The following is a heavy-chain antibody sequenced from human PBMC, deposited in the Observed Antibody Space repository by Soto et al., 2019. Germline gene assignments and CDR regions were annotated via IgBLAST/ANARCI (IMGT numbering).Heavy chain of an antibody. Sequence: QVQLVQSGAEVRKPGASVRVSCTATGYSFTRHDINWLRQAAGQGLEWMGWMNPNSGNAVYAQKFQGCVTMTMNTSMTPAYIEVPSLKSEDTAVYLCARGAYKVLSHWFDPWGQGTLGSVAS. V-gene: IGHV1-8*01. CDR3: ARGAYKVLSHWFDP. CDR2: MNPNSGNA. D-gene: IGHD1-1*01. J-gene: IGHJ5*02. CDR1: GYSFTRHD.